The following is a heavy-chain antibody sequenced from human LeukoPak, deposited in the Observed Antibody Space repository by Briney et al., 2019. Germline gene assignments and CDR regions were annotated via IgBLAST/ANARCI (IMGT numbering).Heavy chain of an antibody. Sequence: SETLSLTCTVSGGSISSYYWSWIRQPPGKGLEWIGYIYYSGDTNYTPSLKSRVTISVDTSKNQFSLKLNSVTAADTAVYYCARGTGSYSNPFVWGPGTLVTVSS. CDR1: GGSISSYY. CDR3: ARGTGSYSNPFV. V-gene: IGHV4-59*01. J-gene: IGHJ4*02. D-gene: IGHD2-2*02. CDR2: IYYSGDT.